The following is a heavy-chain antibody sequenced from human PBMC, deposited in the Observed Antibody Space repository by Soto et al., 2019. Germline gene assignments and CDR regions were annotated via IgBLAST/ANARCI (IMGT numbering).Heavy chain of an antibody. D-gene: IGHD1-26*01. CDR1: GGTFSSYA. CDR3: ATEPRIVGAINYFDY. CDR2: IIPIFGTA. V-gene: IGHV1-69*13. Sequence: SVKVSCKASGGTFSSYAISWVRQAPGQGLEWMGGIIPIFGTANYAQKFQGRVTITADESTSTAYMELSSLRSEDTAVYYCATEPRIVGAINYFDYWGQGTLVTVPQ. J-gene: IGHJ4*02.